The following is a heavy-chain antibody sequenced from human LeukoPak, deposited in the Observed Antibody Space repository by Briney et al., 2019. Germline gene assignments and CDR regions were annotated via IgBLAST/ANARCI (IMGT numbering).Heavy chain of an antibody. V-gene: IGHV3-23*01. Sequence: GGSLRLSCAASGFTFRSYAMNWVRQAPGKGLEWVSAISGSGSATYYADSVKGRFTISRDNSKNTLYLQMNSLRAEDTAVYYCARQVLLWFGESHEYFQHWGQGTLVTVSS. CDR1: GFTFRSYA. CDR3: ARQVLLWFGESHEYFQH. J-gene: IGHJ1*01. CDR2: ISGSGSAT. D-gene: IGHD3-10*01.